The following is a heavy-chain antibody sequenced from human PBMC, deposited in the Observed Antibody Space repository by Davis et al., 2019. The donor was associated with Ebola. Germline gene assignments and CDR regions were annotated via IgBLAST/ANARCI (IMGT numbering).Heavy chain of an antibody. J-gene: IGHJ6*02. CDR1: GYTFTSYG. Sequence: AASVKVSCKASGYTFTSYGISWVRQAPGQGLEWMGRIIPILGTANYAQKFQGRVTITADESTSTAYMELSSLRSEDTAVYYCARDPPYSNYFRVASYGMDVWGQGTTVTVSS. V-gene: IGHV1-69*11. CDR3: ARDPPYSNYFRVASYGMDV. CDR2: IIPILGTA. D-gene: IGHD4-11*01.